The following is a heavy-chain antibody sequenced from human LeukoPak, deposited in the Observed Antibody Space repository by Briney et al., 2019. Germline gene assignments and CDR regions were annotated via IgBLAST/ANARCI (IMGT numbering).Heavy chain of an antibody. V-gene: IGHV5-51*01. CDR2: VYPGDSDT. J-gene: IGHJ4*02. CDR3: ATAASFGVITPDFDY. CDR1: GYTFAKYW. Sequence: GGSLRLSCKGYGYTFAKYWIGWVRQMPGKGLEWMGIVYPGDSDTRYSPSFQGQVTISADKSISTAYLQWSTLKASDTAIYYCATAASFGVITPDFDYWGQGTLVTVSS. D-gene: IGHD3-3*01.